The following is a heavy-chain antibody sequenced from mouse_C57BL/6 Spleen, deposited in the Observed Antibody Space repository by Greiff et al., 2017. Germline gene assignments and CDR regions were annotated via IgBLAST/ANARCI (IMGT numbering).Heavy chain of an antibody. CDR3: ARFDYDYGFYAMEY. CDR2: IYPGDGDT. Sequence: LQQPGASVKISCKASGYAFSSYWMNWVKQRPAKGLERLGQIYPGDGDTNYNGKFTGKATRTADKSSSTAYRQLSSLTSEDSAVYFWARFDYDYGFYAMEYWGQGTSGTVAS. V-gene: IGHV1-80*01. D-gene: IGHD2-4*01. J-gene: IGHJ4*01. CDR1: GYAFSSYW.